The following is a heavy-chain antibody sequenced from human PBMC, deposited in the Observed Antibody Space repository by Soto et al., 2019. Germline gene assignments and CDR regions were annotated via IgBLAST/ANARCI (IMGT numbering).Heavy chain of an antibody. CDR2: IWYDGSNK. Sequence: HPGGSLRLSCAASGFTFSSYGMHWVRQAPGKGLEWVAVIWYDGSNKYYADSVKGRFTISRDNSKNTLYLQMNSLRAEDTAVYYCARDMIVVVITTPDYWGQGTLVTVSS. CDR3: ARDMIVVVITTPDY. V-gene: IGHV3-33*01. CDR1: GFTFSSYG. D-gene: IGHD3-22*01. J-gene: IGHJ4*02.